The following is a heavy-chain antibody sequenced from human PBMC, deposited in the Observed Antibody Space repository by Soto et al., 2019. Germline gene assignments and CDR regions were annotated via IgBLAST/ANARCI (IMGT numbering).Heavy chain of an antibody. CDR3: AKDRYGDDGGIAY. Sequence: EVQLLESGGGLVQPGGSLRLSCAASGFTFSTYAMIWVRQAPGKGLEWVSVITGSGGSTYYADSVKGRFTISRDTSKNSLFLQMSGLRAEDTAVYYCAKDRYGDDGGIAYWGQGTMVTVSS. CDR1: GFTFSTYA. J-gene: IGHJ4*02. D-gene: IGHD4-17*01. CDR2: ITGSGGST. V-gene: IGHV3-23*01.